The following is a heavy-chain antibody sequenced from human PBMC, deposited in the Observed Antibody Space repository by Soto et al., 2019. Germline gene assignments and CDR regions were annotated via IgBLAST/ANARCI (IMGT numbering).Heavy chain of an antibody. V-gene: IGHV4-31*03. Sequence: PSETLSLTCTVSGGSISSGGYYWSWIRQHPGKGLEWIGYIYYSGSTYYNPSLKSRVTISVDTSKNQFSLKLSSVTAADTAVYYCARFSITMSQGPFDYWGQGTLVTVS. CDR2: IYYSGST. CDR3: ARFSITMSQGPFDY. CDR1: GGSISSGGYY. D-gene: IGHD3-10*02. J-gene: IGHJ4*02.